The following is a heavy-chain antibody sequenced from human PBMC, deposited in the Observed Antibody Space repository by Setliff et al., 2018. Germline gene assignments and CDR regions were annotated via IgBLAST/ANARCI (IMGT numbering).Heavy chain of an antibody. Sequence: SETLSLTCTVSGGSISSSSYYWGWIRQPPGKGLEWIGSIYYSGSTYYNPSLKSRVTISADTSKNQFSLKLSSVTAADTAVYYCVSRGKQGVLWFGESLGAFDIWGQGTMVTVSS. V-gene: IGHV4-39*01. CDR2: IYYSGST. D-gene: IGHD3-10*01. CDR3: VSRGKQGVLWFGESLGAFDI. CDR1: GGSISSSSYY. J-gene: IGHJ3*02.